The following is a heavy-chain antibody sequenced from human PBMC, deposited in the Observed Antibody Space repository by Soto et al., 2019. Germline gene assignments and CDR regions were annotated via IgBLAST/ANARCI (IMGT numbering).Heavy chain of an antibody. V-gene: IGHV4-39*01. CDR2: IYYSGST. Sequence: KPSETLSLTCIVSGGSISSSSYYWGWIRQPPGKGLEWVGSIYYSGSTYYNPSLKSRVTISVATSKNSFSLKLSSVTAADTAGFYCARQRARNWFDPWGQGTLVTVAS. D-gene: IGHD6-6*01. CDR3: ARQRARNWFDP. J-gene: IGHJ5*02. CDR1: GGSISSSSYY.